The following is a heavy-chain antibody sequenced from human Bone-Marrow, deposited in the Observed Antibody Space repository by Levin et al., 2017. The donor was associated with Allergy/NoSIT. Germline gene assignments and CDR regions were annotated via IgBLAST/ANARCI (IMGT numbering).Heavy chain of an antibody. D-gene: IGHD2-15*01. Sequence: PGGSLRLSCVASGFSFGSRDMNWVRQAPGKGLEWVSAITGSGGSTYYADSVKGRFTISRDNSKNTLYLQMNSLRVEDTALYYCAKDTWWVTEWGQGTLVTVSS. CDR1: GFSFGSRD. CDR3: AKDTWWVTE. CDR2: ITGSGGST. V-gene: IGHV3-23*01. J-gene: IGHJ4*02.